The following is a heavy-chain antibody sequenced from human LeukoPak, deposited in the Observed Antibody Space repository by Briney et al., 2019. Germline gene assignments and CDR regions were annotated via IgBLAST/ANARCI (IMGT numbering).Heavy chain of an antibody. CDR3: ARRDLSDAFDI. V-gene: IGHV3-48*04. J-gene: IGHJ3*02. Sequence: GGSLRLSCAASGFTFSSYSMNWVRQAPGKGLEWVSYISSSSSTIYYADSVKGRFTISRDNAKNSLYLQMNSLRAEDTAVYYCARRDLSDAFDIWGQGTMVTVSS. CDR1: GFTFSSYS. CDR2: ISSSSSTI.